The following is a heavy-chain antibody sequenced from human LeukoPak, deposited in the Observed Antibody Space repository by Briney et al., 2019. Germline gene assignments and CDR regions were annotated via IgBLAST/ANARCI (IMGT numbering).Heavy chain of an antibody. CDR1: GGSISGYA. Sequence: SETLSLTCTVSGGSISGYAWSWIRQPPGKGLEWIGNIYYSGSTKYNPSLKSRVTVSVDTSKNLFSLRLSSVTAADTAVYYCAIHGVYNWDDYAFDVWGLGTMVTVSS. CDR3: AIHGVYNWDDYAFDV. V-gene: IGHV4-59*08. CDR2: IYYSGST. D-gene: IGHD1-1*01. J-gene: IGHJ3*01.